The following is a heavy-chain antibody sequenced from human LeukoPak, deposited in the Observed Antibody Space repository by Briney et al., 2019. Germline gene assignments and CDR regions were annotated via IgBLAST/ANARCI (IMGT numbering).Heavy chain of an antibody. D-gene: IGHD5-18*01. Sequence: ASVKVSCKASGYTFTSYGISWVRQAPGQGLEWMVWISAYNGNTNYAQKLQGRVTMTTDTSTSTAYMELRSLRSDDTAVYYCARDRGLRYSYGHYGMDVWGKGTTVTVSS. V-gene: IGHV1-18*04. CDR2: ISAYNGNT. CDR3: ARDRGLRYSYGHYGMDV. CDR1: GYTFTSYG. J-gene: IGHJ6*04.